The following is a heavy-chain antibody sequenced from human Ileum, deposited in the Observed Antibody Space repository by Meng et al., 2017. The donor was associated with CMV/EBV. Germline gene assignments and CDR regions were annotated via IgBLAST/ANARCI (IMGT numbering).Heavy chain of an antibody. J-gene: IGHJ4*02. CDR2: VKSKTSGGTS. Sequence: GESLKISCAASGFSFISAWITWVRQAPGKGLEWVGRVKSKTSGGTSDFAAPMEGRFTSSRDDSEKMVDLQMNSLKSEDTAVYYCSVERSEAGDGELDYWGQGTLVTVSS. CDR3: SVERSEAGDGELDY. D-gene: IGHD6-13*01. CDR1: GFSFISAW. V-gene: IGHV3-15*01.